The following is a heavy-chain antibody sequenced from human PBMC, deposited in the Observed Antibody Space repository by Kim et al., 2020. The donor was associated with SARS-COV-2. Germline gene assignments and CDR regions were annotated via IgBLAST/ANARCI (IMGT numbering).Heavy chain of an antibody. J-gene: IGHJ2*01. CDR1: GGSISSSNW. Sequence: SETLSLTCAVSGGSISSSNWWSWVRQPPGKGLEWIGEIYHSGSTNYNPSLKSRVTISVDKSKNQFSLKLSSVTAADTAVYYCARGGGRDSSGYYQVDWYVDRWGRGTLVTVSS. CDR2: IYHSGST. CDR3: ARGGGRDSSGYYQVDWYVDR. D-gene: IGHD3-22*01. V-gene: IGHV4-4*02.